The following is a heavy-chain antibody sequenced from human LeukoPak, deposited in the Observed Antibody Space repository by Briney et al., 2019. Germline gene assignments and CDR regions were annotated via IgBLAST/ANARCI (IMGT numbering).Heavy chain of an antibody. CDR2: ISSSSSYI. CDR3: IRMATTTTIDY. J-gene: IGHJ4*02. Sequence: PGGSLRLFCAASGFTFSSYAMSWVRQAPGKGLEWVSSISSSSSYIYYADSVKGRFTISRDNAKNSLYLQMNSLRAEDTAVYYCIRMATTTTIDYWGQGTLVTVSS. CDR1: GFTFSSYA. D-gene: IGHD5-24*01. V-gene: IGHV3-21*01.